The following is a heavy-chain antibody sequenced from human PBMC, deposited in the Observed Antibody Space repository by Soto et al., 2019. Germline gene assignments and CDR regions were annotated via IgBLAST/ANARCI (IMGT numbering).Heavy chain of an antibody. V-gene: IGHV3-74*01. J-gene: IGHJ3*02. CDR3: TRDWRGRIRYGFDI. Sequence: EVQLVESGGGLVQPGGSLRLSCAASGFTFSSYWMHWVRQAPGKGLVCVSRINTDGRTITYADSVKGRFTISRDNAKSTLYLQMNNLRADDTAVYFCTRDWRGRIRYGFDIWGQGTMVTGYS. D-gene: IGHD3-16*01. CDR2: INTDGRTI. CDR1: GFTFSSYW.